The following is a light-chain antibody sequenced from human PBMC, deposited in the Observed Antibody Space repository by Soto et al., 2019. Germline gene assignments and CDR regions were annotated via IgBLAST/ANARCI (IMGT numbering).Light chain of an antibody. CDR2: DVN. J-gene: IGLJ1*01. CDR3: SSYTSSSTYV. CDR1: SSDVGNSNG. V-gene: IGLV2-18*02. Sequence: QSVLTQPPSVSGSPGQSVAISCTGTSSDVGNSNGVSWYHQPTGTAPKLMIYDVNNRPSGVPDRFSGSKSGNTASLTISGLQAEDEGDYYCSSYTSSSTYVFGTGTKLTVL.